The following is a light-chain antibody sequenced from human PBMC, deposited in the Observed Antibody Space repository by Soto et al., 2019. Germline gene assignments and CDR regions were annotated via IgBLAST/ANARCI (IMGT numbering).Light chain of an antibody. Sequence: DIQLTQSPSTLSASVGDRVTITCQASEDINNYLNWYQQKPGKAPKLLIYDASDLETGVPSRFSGSVCGSDFTLPMSNVQPEDAATYFCQHYHTLPPELTFGQGTRLETK. CDR3: QHYHTLPPELT. CDR1: EDINNY. CDR2: DAS. V-gene: IGKV1-33*01. J-gene: IGKJ5*01.